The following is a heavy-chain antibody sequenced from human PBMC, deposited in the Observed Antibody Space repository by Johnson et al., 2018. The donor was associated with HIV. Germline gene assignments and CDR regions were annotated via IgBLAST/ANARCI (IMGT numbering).Heavy chain of an antibody. V-gene: IGHV3-7*05. Sequence: MQLVESGGGVVQPGRSLRLSCAASGFTFSSYWMSWVRQAPGKGLEWVANINQDGSEKYFVDSVKGRFTIPRDNAKNSLYLQMNSLRAEDTALYYCARGALGAFDIWGQGTMVTVSS. CDR2: INQDGSEK. CDR1: GFTFSSYW. J-gene: IGHJ3*02. D-gene: IGHD3-3*02. CDR3: ARGALGAFDI.